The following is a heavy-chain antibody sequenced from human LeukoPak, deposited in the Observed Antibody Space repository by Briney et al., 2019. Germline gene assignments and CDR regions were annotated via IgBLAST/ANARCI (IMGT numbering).Heavy chain of an antibody. CDR1: GFTFSSYA. CDR2: ISGSGGST. Sequence: GGSLRLSCAASGFTFSSYAMSWVRQAPGKGLEWVSAISGSGGSTYYADSVKGRFTISRDNSKNTLYLQMNSLKTEDTAVYYCTTEFPNWGSPYFDYWGQGTLVTVSS. J-gene: IGHJ4*02. V-gene: IGHV3-23*01. CDR3: TTEFPNWGSPYFDY. D-gene: IGHD7-27*01.